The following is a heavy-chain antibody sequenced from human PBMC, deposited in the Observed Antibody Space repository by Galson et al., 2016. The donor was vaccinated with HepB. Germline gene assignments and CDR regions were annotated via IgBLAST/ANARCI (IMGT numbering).Heavy chain of an antibody. Sequence: SLRLSCAASGFTFSHYWMYWVRQAPGKGLEWVANIKQDGSEKLYVDSVKGRFTISRDDSSGQVFLEMHSLRGEDTALYYCAKHWIRTHDLWGQGTLVTVSS. CDR3: AKHWIRTHDL. CDR1: GFTFSHYW. V-gene: IGHV3-7*03. CDR2: IKQDGSEK. J-gene: IGHJ5*02. D-gene: IGHD3-3*02.